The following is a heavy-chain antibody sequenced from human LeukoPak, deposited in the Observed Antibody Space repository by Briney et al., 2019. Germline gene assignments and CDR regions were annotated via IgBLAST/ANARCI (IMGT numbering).Heavy chain of an antibody. CDR3: AKEDDRGSGLSQLT. CDR2: ITGSGALT. J-gene: IGHJ5*02. Sequence: GGSLRLSCAGSGFTFTDHGMNWVRQAPGKGLEWVSTITGSGALTYYADSVKGRSTISRDNSNNTVYLQMHDLRVDDTAVYYCAKEDDRGSGLSQLTWGPGTLVTVSS. CDR1: GFTFTDHG. D-gene: IGHD3-10*01. V-gene: IGHV3-23*01.